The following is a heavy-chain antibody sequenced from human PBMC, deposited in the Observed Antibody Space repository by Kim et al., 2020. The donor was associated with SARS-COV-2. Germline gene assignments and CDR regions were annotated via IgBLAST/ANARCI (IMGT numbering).Heavy chain of an antibody. CDR2: IYYSGST. D-gene: IGHD3-3*01. V-gene: IGHV4-59*01. J-gene: IGHJ6*03. Sequence: SETLSLTCTVSGGSISSYYWSWIRQPPGKGLEWIGYIYYSGSTNYNPSLKSRVTISVDTSKNQFSLKLSSVTAADTAVYYCARAGAGAGMYYDFWSGYSLGEKLYMDVWGKGTTVAVSS. CDR3: ARAGAGAGMYYDFWSGYSLGEKLYMDV. CDR1: GGSISSYY.